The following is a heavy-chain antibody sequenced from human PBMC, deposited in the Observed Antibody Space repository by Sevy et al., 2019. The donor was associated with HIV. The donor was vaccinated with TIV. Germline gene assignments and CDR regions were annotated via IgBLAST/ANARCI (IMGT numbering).Heavy chain of an antibody. Sequence: GGSLRLSCAASGFTFSSYSMNWVRQAPGKGLEWVSSISSSSSYIYYADSVKGRLTISRDNAKNSLYLQMNSLRAEDTAVYYCARAVDIVATILDYWGQGTLVTVSS. CDR2: ISSSSSYI. D-gene: IGHD5-12*01. J-gene: IGHJ4*02. CDR1: GFTFSSYS. CDR3: ARAVDIVATILDY. V-gene: IGHV3-21*01.